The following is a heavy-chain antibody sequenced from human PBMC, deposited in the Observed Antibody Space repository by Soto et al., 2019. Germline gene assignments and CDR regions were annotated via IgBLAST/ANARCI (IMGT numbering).Heavy chain of an antibody. D-gene: IGHD2-15*01. CDR1: GYTLTSYR. CDR2: IKPSDGTT. CDR3: AACGSGGSCYTFPINH. J-gene: IGHJ5*02. Sequence: QVQLAQSGAEMTEPGASVKVSCKASGYTLTSYRMHWVRQAPGQGLDWMGIIKPSDGTTTYAHKFQGRVTMTSDTSTRTVYMELSGLTSEDTAVYYCAACGSGGSCYTFPINHWGQGTLVTVSS. V-gene: IGHV1-46*01.